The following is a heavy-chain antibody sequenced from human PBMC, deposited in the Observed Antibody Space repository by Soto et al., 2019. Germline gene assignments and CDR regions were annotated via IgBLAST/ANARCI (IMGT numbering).Heavy chain of an antibody. D-gene: IGHD1-26*01. CDR1: GFTFSSYD. J-gene: IGHJ6*03. Sequence: GGSLRLSCAASGFTFSSYDMHWVRQATGKGLEWVSAIGTAGDTYYPGSVKGRFTISRENAKNSLYLQMNSLRAGDTAVYYCARGEASDYYYYMDVWGKGTTVTVSS. CDR3: ARGEASDYYYYMDV. CDR2: IGTAGDT. V-gene: IGHV3-13*01.